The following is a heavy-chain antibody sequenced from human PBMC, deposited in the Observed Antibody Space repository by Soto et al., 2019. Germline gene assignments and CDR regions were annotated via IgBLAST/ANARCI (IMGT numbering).Heavy chain of an antibody. CDR2: ISANSGNT. CDR3: ARVPAHIHSWLDY. V-gene: IGHV1-18*04. D-gene: IGHD2-21*01. Sequence: ASVKVSCKASGYTFTGYYMHWVRQAPGQGLEWMGWISANSGNTNYAQKPQGRVTMTTDTSTSTAYMELRSLRSDDTAVYYCARVPAHIHSWLDYWGQGTLVTVSS. CDR1: GYTFTGYY. J-gene: IGHJ4*02.